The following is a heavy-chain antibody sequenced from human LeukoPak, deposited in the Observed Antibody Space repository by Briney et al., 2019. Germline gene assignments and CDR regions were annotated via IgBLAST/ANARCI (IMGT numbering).Heavy chain of an antibody. Sequence: GGSLGLSCAASGFTFSSCVMSWVRQAPGKGLEWVSVITGSGDTTYYADSVKGRFTISRDNSKNTLYLQMNSLRAEDTAVYYCARDYSGYSNYWGQGTLVTVSS. CDR1: GFTFSSCV. J-gene: IGHJ4*02. V-gene: IGHV3-23*01. CDR3: ARDYSGYSNY. CDR2: ITGSGDTT. D-gene: IGHD4-11*01.